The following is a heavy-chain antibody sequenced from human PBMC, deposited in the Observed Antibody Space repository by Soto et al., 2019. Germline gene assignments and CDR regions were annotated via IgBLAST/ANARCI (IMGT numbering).Heavy chain of an antibody. CDR2: IYWDDDK. D-gene: IGHD5-12*01. CDR1: GFSLSTNGMG. Sequence: QITVKESGLTLVKPTQTLTLTCTFSGFSLSTNGMGVGWIRQSPGKALEWLALIYWDDDKRYSPSPRSRLTITQDTSKNQVAFTMTNMDPVDTATYYCARLTRGVYDLDRLWEKFDYWGQGTLVTVSS. CDR3: ARLTRGVYDLDRLWEKFDY. J-gene: IGHJ4*02. V-gene: IGHV2-5*02.